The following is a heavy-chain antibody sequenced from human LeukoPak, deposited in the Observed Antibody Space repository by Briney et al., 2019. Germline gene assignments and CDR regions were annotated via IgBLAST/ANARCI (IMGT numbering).Heavy chain of an antibody. CDR3: ARQDTAMVLDAFDI. Sequence: GESLKISCKGSGYSFTSYWIGWVRQMPGKGLEWMGIIYPGDSDTRYSPSFQGQVTVSADKSISTAYLQWSSLKAPDTAMYYCARQDTAMVLDAFDIWAKGQWSPSLQ. J-gene: IGHJ3*02. D-gene: IGHD5-18*01. V-gene: IGHV5-51*01. CDR1: GYSFTSYW. CDR2: IYPGDSDT.